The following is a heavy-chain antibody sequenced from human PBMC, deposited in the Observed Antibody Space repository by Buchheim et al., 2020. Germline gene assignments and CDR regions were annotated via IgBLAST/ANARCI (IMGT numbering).Heavy chain of an antibody. V-gene: IGHV4-31*03. J-gene: IGHJ6*02. D-gene: IGHD2-2*01. CDR3: ARANSIVVVPAATEGWGMDV. Sequence: QVQLQESGPGLVKPSQTLSLTCPVSGGSISSGGYYWSWIRQHPGKGLEWIGYIYYSGSTYYNPSLKSRVTISVDTSKHQFSLKLSSVTAADTAVYYCARANSIVVVPAATEGWGMDVWGQGTT. CDR1: GGSISSGGYY. CDR2: IYYSGST.